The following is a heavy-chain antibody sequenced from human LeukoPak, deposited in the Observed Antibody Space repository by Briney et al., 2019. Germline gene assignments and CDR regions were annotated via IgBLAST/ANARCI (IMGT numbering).Heavy chain of an antibody. V-gene: IGHV3-66*01. D-gene: IGHD6-13*01. J-gene: IGHJ6*02. CDR2: IYSGGST. CDR3: ARDGQQLRVYGMDV. CDR1: GFTVSSNY. Sequence: PGGSLRLSCAASGFTVSSNYMSWVRQAPGKGLEWVSVIYSGGSTYYADSVKGRFTIPRDNSKNTLYLQMNSLRAEDTAVYYCARDGQQLRVYGMDVWGQGTTVTVSS.